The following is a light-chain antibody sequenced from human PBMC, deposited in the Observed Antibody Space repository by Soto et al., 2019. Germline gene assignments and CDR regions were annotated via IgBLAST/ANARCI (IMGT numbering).Light chain of an antibody. V-gene: IGKV3D-20*01. CDR1: QSVGSIY. CDR2: DAS. J-gene: IGKJ3*01. CDR3: QQYGSSPFT. Sequence: EIVLTQSPATLSLSPGERATLSCGASQSVGSIYLAWYKQKPGLAPRLLIYDASNRATGIPDRFSGSGSGTDFTLTISRLEPEDFAVYYCQQYGSSPFTFDPGTKVDIK.